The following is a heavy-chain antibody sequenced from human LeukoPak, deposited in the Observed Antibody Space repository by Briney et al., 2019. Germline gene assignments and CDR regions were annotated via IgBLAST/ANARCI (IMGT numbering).Heavy chain of an antibody. Sequence: GGSLRLSCAASGFTFSNYNMNWVRQAPGKGLEWVSTISSSRSSYIYYADSVKGRFTISRDNAKNSLYLQMNSLRAEDAAVYYCARDPPSFQYWGQGTLVTVSA. CDR2: ISSSRSSYI. V-gene: IGHV3-21*01. CDR3: ARDPPSFQY. CDR1: GFTFSNYN. J-gene: IGHJ1*01.